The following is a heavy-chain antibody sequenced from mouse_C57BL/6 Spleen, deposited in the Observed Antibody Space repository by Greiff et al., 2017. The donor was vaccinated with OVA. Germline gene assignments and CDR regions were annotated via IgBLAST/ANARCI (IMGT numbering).Heavy chain of an antibody. CDR3: AKSPSITTVVATDYAMDY. D-gene: IGHD1-1*01. Sequence: QVQLKQSGPGLVQPSQSLSITCTVSGFSLTSYGVHWVRQSPGKGLEWLGVIWRGGSTDYNAAFMSRLSITKDNSKSQVFFKMNSLQADDTAIYYCAKSPSITTVVATDYAMDYWGQGTSVTVSS. V-gene: IGHV2-5*01. CDR1: GFSLTSYG. J-gene: IGHJ4*01. CDR2: IWRGGST.